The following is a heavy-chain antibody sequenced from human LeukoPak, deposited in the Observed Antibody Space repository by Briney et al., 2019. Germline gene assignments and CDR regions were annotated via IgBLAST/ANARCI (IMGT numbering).Heavy chain of an antibody. CDR2: IYRGGST. J-gene: IGHJ5*02. V-gene: IGHV3-53*01. Sequence: PGGSPRLSCAASGFTVSSNYMSWVRQAPGKGLEWVSVIYRGGSTYYADSVKGRFTISRDNSKNTVYLQMNSLRAEDTAVYYCARGLNYDSASWGQGTLVTVSS. CDR1: GFTVSSNY. D-gene: IGHD3-22*01. CDR3: ARGLNYDSAS.